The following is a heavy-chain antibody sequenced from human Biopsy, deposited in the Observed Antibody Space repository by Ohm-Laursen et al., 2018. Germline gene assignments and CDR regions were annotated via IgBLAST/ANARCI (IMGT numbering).Heavy chain of an antibody. CDR2: IYYSGST. V-gene: IGHV4-59*01. Sequence: SRTLSLTYSVSGGSISSDYWSWIRQTPGKGLEWIGYIYYSGSTNYNPSLKSRVTISVDTSKNQFSLRLNSVTAADTAVYYCARATNSTGWPYYYFYGMDVWGQGTTVTVSS. J-gene: IGHJ6*02. CDR3: ARATNSTGWPYYYFYGMDV. CDR1: GGSISSDY. D-gene: IGHD2/OR15-2a*01.